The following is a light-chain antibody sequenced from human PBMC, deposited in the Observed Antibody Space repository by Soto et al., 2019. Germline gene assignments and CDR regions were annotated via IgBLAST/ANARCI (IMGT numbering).Light chain of an antibody. CDR1: QSVSSN. J-gene: IGKJ1*01. CDR2: GTS. Sequence: DIVMTQSPATLSVAPGERATLSCRASQSVSSNLAWYQQKPGQAPRLLIYGTSTRATGIPDRFSGSGSGTDFTLTISRLEPEDFAVYYCQQYGSSPTFGQGTKVDI. CDR3: QQYGSSPT. V-gene: IGKV3-20*01.